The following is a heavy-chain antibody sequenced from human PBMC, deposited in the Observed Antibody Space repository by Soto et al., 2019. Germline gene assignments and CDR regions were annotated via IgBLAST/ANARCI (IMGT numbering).Heavy chain of an antibody. J-gene: IGHJ4*02. CDR1: GYTLTELS. Sequence: QVQLVQSGAEVKKPGASVKVSCKVSGYTLTELSMHWVRQAPGKGLEWMGGFDPEDGETIYAQKFQGRVTMTEDTSTYTAYMELSSLRSEDTAVYDCATHPRWETHFDYWGQGTLVTVSS. CDR2: FDPEDGET. CDR3: ATHPRWETHFDY. D-gene: IGHD1-26*01. V-gene: IGHV1-24*01.